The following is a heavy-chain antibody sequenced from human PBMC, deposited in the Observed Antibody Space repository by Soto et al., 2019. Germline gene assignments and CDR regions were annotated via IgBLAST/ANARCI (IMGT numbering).Heavy chain of an antibody. J-gene: IGHJ6*02. CDR1: GFTFSGYW. CDR3: ARDRVSGVFGQDYWGMDV. D-gene: IGHD6-19*01. CDR2: IKQEGSEK. Sequence: EVRLMESGGGLVQPGGSLRLSCAASGFTFSGYWMSWARQAPGKGLEGVANIKQEGSEKYSVDSVKGRFTISRDNAQDSLYLQMNSLRVEDTAIYYCARDRVSGVFGQDYWGMDVWGQGTRVIVSS. V-gene: IGHV3-7*05.